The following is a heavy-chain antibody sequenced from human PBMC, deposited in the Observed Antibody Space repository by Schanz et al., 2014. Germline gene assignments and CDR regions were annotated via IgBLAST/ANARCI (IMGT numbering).Heavy chain of an antibody. J-gene: IGHJ4*02. D-gene: IGHD1-1*01. CDR2: LSGSGGST. CDR3: ARGTDWNLHY. CDR1: GFTFSNNA. V-gene: IGHV3-23*01. Sequence: EGQLLESGGGLVRPGGSLRLSCAASGFTFSNNAMSWVRQAPGKGLEWVSALSGSGGSTYYADSVKGRFTISRDNSKNTLYLQMNSLRAGDTAVYYCARGTDWNLHYWGQGALVTVSS.